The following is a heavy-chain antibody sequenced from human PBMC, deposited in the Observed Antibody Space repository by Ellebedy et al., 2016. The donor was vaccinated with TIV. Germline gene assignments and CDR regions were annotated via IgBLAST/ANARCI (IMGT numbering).Heavy chain of an antibody. Sequence: SETLSLTXTVSGASISTHYWSWIRQPPGKGLEWIGYIYNTGSTTYNPSLKGRISTSTDTSRNQLSLNLTSVTASDTAVYYCARAGNGLDVWGQGTTVTVSS. CDR2: IYNTGST. V-gene: IGHV4-59*11. CDR1: GASISTHY. CDR3: ARAGNGLDV. J-gene: IGHJ6*01.